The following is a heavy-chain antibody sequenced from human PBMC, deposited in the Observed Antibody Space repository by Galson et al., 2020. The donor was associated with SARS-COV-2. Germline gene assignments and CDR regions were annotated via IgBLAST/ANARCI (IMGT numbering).Heavy chain of an antibody. J-gene: IGHJ5*01. Sequence: SETLSLTCTVSGGSVGGGSRSYYYWNWIRQSPRTGLEWIGQVHSTGYTKYNPSLKNRVTMSIVTSKNQFSLRVTSLNAADTAIYYCARTEWPKYDCDSWGQGSLVTVSS. CDR2: VHSTGYT. CDR1: GGSVGGGSRSYYY. CDR3: ARTEWPKYDCDS. D-gene: IGHD2-21*02. V-gene: IGHV4-61*01.